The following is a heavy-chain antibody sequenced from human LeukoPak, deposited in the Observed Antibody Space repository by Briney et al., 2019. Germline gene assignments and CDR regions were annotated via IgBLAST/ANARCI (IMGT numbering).Heavy chain of an antibody. CDR3: ARAYNNDAFDI. CDR2: ISSSSSYT. J-gene: IGHJ3*02. CDR1: GFTFSNYY. V-gene: IGHV3-11*03. D-gene: IGHD1-1*01. Sequence: GGSLRLSCAASGFTFSNYYMSWIRHAPGKGLEWVSYISSSSSYTNYADSVKGRFTISRDNAKNSLYLQMNSLRAEDTAVYYCARAYNNDAFDIWGQGTMVTVSS.